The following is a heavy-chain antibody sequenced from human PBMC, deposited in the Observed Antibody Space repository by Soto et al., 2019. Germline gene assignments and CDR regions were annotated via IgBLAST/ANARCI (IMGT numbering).Heavy chain of an antibody. Sequence: ASVKVSCKASGYTFTSYVIHWVRQAPGQRLEWMGWINAGNGNTKYSQKFQGRVTIARDTSASTAYMELSSQRSEDTAVYYCARGDYHDRNDYYPLAYWGQGALVTVSS. CDR1: GYTFTSYV. J-gene: IGHJ4*02. CDR2: INAGNGNT. D-gene: IGHD3-22*01. CDR3: ARGDYHDRNDYYPLAY. V-gene: IGHV1-3*01.